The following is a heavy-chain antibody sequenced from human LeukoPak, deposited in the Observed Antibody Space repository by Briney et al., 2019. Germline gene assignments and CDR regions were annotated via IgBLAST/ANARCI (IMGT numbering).Heavy chain of an antibody. CDR2: ISAYNGNT. J-gene: IGHJ6*02. V-gene: IGHV1-18*01. D-gene: IGHD2-15*01. CDR1: GYTFTSYG. CDR3: ARDYGGTTYYYYYGMDV. Sequence: ASVTVSCKASGYTFTSYGISWVRQAPGQGLEWMGWISAYNGNTNYAQKLQGRVTMTTGTSTSTAYMELRSLRSDDTAVYYCARDYGGTTYYYYYGMDVWGQGTTVTVSS.